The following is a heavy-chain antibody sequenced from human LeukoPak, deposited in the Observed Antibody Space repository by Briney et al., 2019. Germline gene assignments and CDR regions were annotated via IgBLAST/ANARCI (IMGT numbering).Heavy chain of an antibody. J-gene: IGHJ4*02. CDR3: ARDKIYRGSGSCLDY. V-gene: IGHV3-30-3*01. D-gene: IGHD3-10*01. CDR2: ISHDGTKK. CDR1: GLTFTGHA. Sequence: GRSLRLSCAASGLTFTGHAMHWVRQAPGKGLEWIVVISHDGTKKDYADSVKGRFTISRDSSNNALYLQMDSLRAEDTAVYYCARDKIYRGSGSCLDYWGQGTLVTVSS.